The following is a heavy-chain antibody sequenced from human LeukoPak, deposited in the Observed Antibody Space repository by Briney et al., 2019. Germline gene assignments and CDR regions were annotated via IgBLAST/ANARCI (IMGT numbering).Heavy chain of an antibody. V-gene: IGHV3-30*04. CDR2: ISYDGSNK. CDR3: XRASYSGSYRIDY. Sequence: GGSLRLSCAASGFTFSSYAMHWVRQAPGKGLEWVAVISYDGSNKYYADSVKGRFTISRDNSKNTLYLQMNSLRAEDTAVYYCXRASYSGSYRIDYWGQGTLVTVSS. D-gene: IGHD1-26*01. CDR1: GFTFSSYA. J-gene: IGHJ4*02.